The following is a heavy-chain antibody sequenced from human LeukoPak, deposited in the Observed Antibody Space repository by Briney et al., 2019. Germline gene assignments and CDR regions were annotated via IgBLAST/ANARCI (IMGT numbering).Heavy chain of an antibody. CDR2: ISASGGRT. D-gene: IGHD2-2*01. CDR1: GFTFRSYA. J-gene: IGHJ4*02. Sequence: GGSLRLSCAASGFTFRSYAMTWVRQAPGKGLEWVSTISASGGRTYYADSVKGRFTISRDNSKNTLYLQMNSLGAEDTAVYYCAKGDIVVVPAVYFDYWGQGTLVTVSS. CDR3: AKGDIVVVPAVYFDY. V-gene: IGHV3-23*01.